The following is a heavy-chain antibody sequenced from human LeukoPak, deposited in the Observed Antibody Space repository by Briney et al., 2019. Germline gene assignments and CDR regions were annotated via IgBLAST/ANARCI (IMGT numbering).Heavy chain of an antibody. V-gene: IGHV4-34*01. CDR2: IKHSGST. CDR3: ARAPPTVTTLYHYHYYLDV. J-gene: IGHJ6*03. D-gene: IGHD4-11*01. Sequence: SGTLSLTCAVYGGSFSNSYWSWIRQPPGKGLEWIGEIKHSGSTNYNPSLKSRITISLDTSKNQFSLKVTSVTAADTAVYYCARAPPTVTTLYHYHYYLDVWGKGTTVTVSS. CDR1: GGSFSNSY.